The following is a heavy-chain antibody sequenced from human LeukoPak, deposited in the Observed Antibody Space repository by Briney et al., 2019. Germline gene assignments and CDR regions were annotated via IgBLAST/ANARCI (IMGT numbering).Heavy chain of an antibody. D-gene: IGHD6-19*01. CDR3: AKGDSNGGWHERPFDY. V-gene: IGHV3-23*01. J-gene: IGHJ4*02. Sequence: GGSLRLSCAASGFMFSSYAMSWVRQAPGKGLEWVSAISGSGGSTYYADSVKGRFTISRDNSKNTLYLQMNSLRAEDTAVYYCAKGDSNGGWHERPFDYWGQGTLVTVSS. CDR2: ISGSGGST. CDR1: GFMFSSYA.